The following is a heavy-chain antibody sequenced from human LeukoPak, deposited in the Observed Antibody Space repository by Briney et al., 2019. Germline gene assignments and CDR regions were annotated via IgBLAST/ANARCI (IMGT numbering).Heavy chain of an antibody. CDR2: INHSGST. Sequence: PSETLSLTCAVYGGSFSGYYWSWIRQPPGKGLEWIGEINHSGSTNYNPSLKSRVTISVDTSKNQFSLKLSSVTAADTAVYYCARGELNGIAAAVDAFDIWGQGTMVTVSS. D-gene: IGHD6-13*01. CDR1: GGSFSGYY. CDR3: ARGELNGIAAAVDAFDI. J-gene: IGHJ3*02. V-gene: IGHV4-34*01.